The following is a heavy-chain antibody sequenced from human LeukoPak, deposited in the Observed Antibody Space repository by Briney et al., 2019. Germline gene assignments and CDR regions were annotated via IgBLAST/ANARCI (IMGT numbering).Heavy chain of an antibody. V-gene: IGHV3-23*01. CDR1: GFTFSSYA. Sequence: GGSLRLSCAASGFTFSSYAMSWVRQAPGKGLEWVSAISGSGGSTYYADSVKGRFTISRDTSKTTLYLQMNSLRAEDTAVYYCAKLWVMITFGGVIDIEAPGSSGDTWGQGNLVTVSS. CDR2: ISGSGGST. D-gene: IGHD3-16*02. CDR3: AKLWVMITFGGVIDIEAPGSSGDT. J-gene: IGHJ5*02.